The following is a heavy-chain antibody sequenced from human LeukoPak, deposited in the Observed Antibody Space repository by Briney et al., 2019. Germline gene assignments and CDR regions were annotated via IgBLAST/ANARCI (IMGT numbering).Heavy chain of an antibody. CDR2: ISASGSDF. D-gene: IGHD2-21*02. V-gene: IGHV3-21*01. J-gene: IGHJ6*02. CDR3: ARDLVDPIVDVTAVLGGYGMDV. CDR1: GFTFSSYS. Sequence: PGGSLRLSCAASGFTFSSYSLNWVRQAPGKGLEWVSCISASGSDFYYADSVKGRFTISRDNAKNSLYLQMNSLRAEDTAVYYCARDLVDPIVDVTAVLGGYGMDVWGQGTTVTVSS.